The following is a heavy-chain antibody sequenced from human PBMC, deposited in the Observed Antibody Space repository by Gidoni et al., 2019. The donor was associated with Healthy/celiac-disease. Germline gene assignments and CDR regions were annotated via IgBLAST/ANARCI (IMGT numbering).Heavy chain of an antibody. CDR2: IKSKTDGGTT. D-gene: IGHD1-26*01. CDR3: TTDPSMGGIVGATTPFYFYGMDV. V-gene: IGHV3-15*01. Sequence: EVQLVESGGGLVKPGGSLRLSCAASGFTFSNAWMSWVRQAPGKGLEWVGRIKSKTDGGTTDYAAPVKGRFTISRDDSKNTLYLQMNSLKTEDTAVYYCTTDPSMGGIVGATTPFYFYGMDVWGQGTTVTVSS. CDR1: GFTFSNAW. J-gene: IGHJ6*02.